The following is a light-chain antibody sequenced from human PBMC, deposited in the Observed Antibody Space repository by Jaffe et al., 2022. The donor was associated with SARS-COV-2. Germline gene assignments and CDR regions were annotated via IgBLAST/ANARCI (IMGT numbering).Light chain of an antibody. CDR1: QSLSTW. CDR2: QAS. J-gene: IGKJ1*01. Sequence: DIQMTQSPSTLSASVGDRVTITCRASQSLSTWLAWYQQRPGKAPKLLIYQASSLESGVPSRFSGSGSGTEFTLTIRSLQPDDFATYYCQQYNSYPWTFGQGTKVEIK. CDR3: QQYNSYPWT. V-gene: IGKV1-5*03.